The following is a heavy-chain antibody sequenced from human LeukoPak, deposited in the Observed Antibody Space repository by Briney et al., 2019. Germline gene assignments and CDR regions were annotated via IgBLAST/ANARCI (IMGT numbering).Heavy chain of an antibody. CDR2: ISSSSSYI. Sequence: GGSLRLSCAASGFTFSSYSMNWVRQAPGKGLEWVSSISSSSSYIYYADSVKGRFTISRDNAKNSLYLQMNSLRAEDTAVYYCARGKQPYSSSWFDYWGQGTLVTVSS. CDR3: ARGKQPYSSSWFDY. V-gene: IGHV3-21*01. J-gene: IGHJ4*02. CDR1: GFTFSSYS. D-gene: IGHD6-13*01.